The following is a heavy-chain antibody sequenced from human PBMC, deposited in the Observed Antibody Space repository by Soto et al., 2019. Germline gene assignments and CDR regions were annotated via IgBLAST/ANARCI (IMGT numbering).Heavy chain of an antibody. CDR1: GFTFSSYA. CDR3: ARRGSGSDYAY. V-gene: IGHV3-23*01. J-gene: IGHJ4*02. CDR2: ISGSGGST. Sequence: EVQLLESGGGLVQPGGSLRLSCAASGFTFSSYAMRWVRQAPGKGLEWVSAISGSGGSTYYADSVKGRFTISRDNSKTTLYLQMNSLRAEDTAVYYSARRGSGSDYAYWDQGTLVTVSS. D-gene: IGHD1-26*01.